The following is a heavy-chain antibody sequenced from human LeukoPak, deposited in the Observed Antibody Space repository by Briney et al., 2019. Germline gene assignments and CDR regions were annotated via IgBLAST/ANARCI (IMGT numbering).Heavy chain of an antibody. CDR2: INPNSGGT. J-gene: IGHJ4*02. D-gene: IGHD3-10*01. V-gene: IGHV1-2*02. Sequence: ASVKVSCKASGYTFTAYYLHWVRQAPGQGLEWMGWINPNSGGTNYAQKFQVRGTMTRDTSISTAYMELSSLRSDDTAVYYCAMGSSGFGGYFDYWGQGTLVTVSS. CDR3: AMGSSGFGGYFDY. CDR1: GYTFTAYY.